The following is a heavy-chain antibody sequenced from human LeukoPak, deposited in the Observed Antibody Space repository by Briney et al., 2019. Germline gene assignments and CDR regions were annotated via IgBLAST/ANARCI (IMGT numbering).Heavy chain of an antibody. V-gene: IGHV3-7*03. J-gene: IGHJ6*02. CDR3: AKVLDSYGNYYYYYGMDV. CDR2: VKQDGSEK. Sequence: PGGSLRLSCAASGFTFSSNWMSWVRQAPGKGLEWVANVKQDGSEKYYVDSVKGRFTISRDNSKNTLYLQMNSLRAEDTAVYYCAKVLDSYGNYYYYYGMDVWGQGTTVTVSS. D-gene: IGHD5-18*01. CDR1: GFTFSSNW.